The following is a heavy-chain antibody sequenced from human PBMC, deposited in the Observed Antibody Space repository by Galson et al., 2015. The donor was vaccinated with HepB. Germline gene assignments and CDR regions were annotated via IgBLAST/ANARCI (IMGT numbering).Heavy chain of an antibody. CDR3: VRGSGYSRH. CDR1: GFTFSSYW. V-gene: IGHV3-7*01. Sequence: SLRLSCAASGFTFSSYWMTWVRQAPGKGLEWVANIKHDGSEKYYVDSVKGRFTISRDNAKNSLYLQMNSLRAEDRAVYYCVRGSGYSRHWGQGTLVTVSS. CDR2: IKHDGSEK. D-gene: IGHD6-13*01. J-gene: IGHJ4*02.